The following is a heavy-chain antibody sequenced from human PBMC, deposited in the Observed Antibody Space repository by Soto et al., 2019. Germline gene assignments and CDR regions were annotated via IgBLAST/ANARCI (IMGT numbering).Heavy chain of an antibody. CDR3: AHKLPVTTSAVDL. V-gene: IGHV2-5*01. D-gene: IGHD4-17*01. CDR2: IYWTDDK. Sequence: QITLKESGPTLVKPTQTLTLTRTFSGFSLNTSGVGVGCVRQPPGRALEWLAVIYWTDDKRYSPSLKSRLSIPEDPAKNQVALTMTYMDPMDTAIFFCAHKLPVTTSAVDLWGQWTMVPVS. J-gene: IGHJ3*01. CDR1: GFSLNTSGVG.